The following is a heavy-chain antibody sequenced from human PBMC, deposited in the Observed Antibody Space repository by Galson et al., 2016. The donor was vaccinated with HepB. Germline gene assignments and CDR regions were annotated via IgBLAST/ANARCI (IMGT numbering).Heavy chain of an antibody. V-gene: IGHV2-70*04. CDR1: GFVLNISSTG. J-gene: IGHJ6*02. D-gene: IGHD3-10*01. CDR3: AREYSRGGSALDV. CDR2: IDWEDEK. Sequence: PALVKHTQTLTLTCTFSGFVLNISSTGVSWIRQPPGKALEWLARIDWEDEKFYATSLKTRLSISKDTSKNQVVLTMTNMDPVDTATYYCAREYSRGGSALDVWGRGTTVTVSS.